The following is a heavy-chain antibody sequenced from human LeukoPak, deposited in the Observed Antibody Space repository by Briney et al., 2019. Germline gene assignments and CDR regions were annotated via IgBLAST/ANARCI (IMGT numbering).Heavy chain of an antibody. Sequence: GGSLRLSCAASGFTFSNAWMSWVRQAPGKGLVWVGRIKSKTDGGTTDYAAPVKGRFTISRDDSKNTLYLQMNSLKTEDTAVYYCANGVGYGKNGMDVWGQGTTVTVSS. CDR2: IKSKTDGGTT. V-gene: IGHV3-15*01. D-gene: IGHD5-12*01. J-gene: IGHJ6*02. CDR3: ANGVGYGKNGMDV. CDR1: GFTFSNAW.